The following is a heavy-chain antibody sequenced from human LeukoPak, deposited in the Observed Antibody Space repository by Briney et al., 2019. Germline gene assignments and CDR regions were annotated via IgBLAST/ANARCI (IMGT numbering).Heavy chain of an antibody. D-gene: IGHD6-13*01. CDR2: IYYSGST. V-gene: IGHV4-39*01. J-gene: IGHJ4*02. CDR3: ARHLDIIAAAALGYFDY. CDR1: GGSISSSSYY. Sequence: SETLSLTCTLSGGSISSSSYYWGWIRQPPGKGLEWIGSIYYSGSTYYNPSLKSRVTISVDTSKNQFSLKLSSVTAADTAVYYCARHLDIIAAAALGYFDYWGQGTLVTVSS.